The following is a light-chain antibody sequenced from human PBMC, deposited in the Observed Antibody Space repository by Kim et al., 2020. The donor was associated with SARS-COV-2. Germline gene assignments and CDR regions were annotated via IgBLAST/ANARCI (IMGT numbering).Light chain of an antibody. J-gene: IGLJ2*01. CDR2: GRN. V-gene: IGLV3-19*01. CDR3: QSRDSGGNVV. CDR1: SLRSCY. Sequence: SSELTQDPAVSVALGQTVRITCQGDSLRSCYATWYQQKPRQAPVLVIYGRNNRPSGIPDRFSGSSSGNTASLTISGAQAEDEADFYCQSRDSGGNVVFGGGTKLTVL.